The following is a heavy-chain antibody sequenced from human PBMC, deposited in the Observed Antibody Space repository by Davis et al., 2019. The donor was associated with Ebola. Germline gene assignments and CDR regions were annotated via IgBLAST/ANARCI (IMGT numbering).Heavy chain of an antibody. V-gene: IGHV4-4*02. Sequence: PGGSLRLSCAVSGRSISSSNWWRWVRQPPGKGPEWIGEIYHSGSTNYNPSLKSRVTISVYKSKNQFSLKLSSVTAADTDVYYCARATVVSGVDYWGQGTLFTVSS. CDR2: IYHSGST. D-gene: IGHD4-23*01. J-gene: IGHJ4*02. CDR1: GRSISSSNW. CDR3: ARATVVSGVDY.